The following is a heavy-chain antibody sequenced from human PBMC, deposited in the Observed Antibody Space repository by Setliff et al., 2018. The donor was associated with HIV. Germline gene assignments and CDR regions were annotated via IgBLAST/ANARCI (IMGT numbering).Heavy chain of an antibody. CDR2: ISGGGGGT. V-gene: IGHV3-23*01. Sequence: PGGSLRLSCAASGFTVSGNYMNWVRQAPGKGLEWVSAISGGGGGTNYADSVRGRFTISRDNSNNTLYLHMNNLRADDTAVYYCTRGQRLTIFGVVIRRDWFDPWGQGTLVTVSS. CDR1: GFTVSGNY. CDR3: TRGQRLTIFGVVIRRDWFDP. D-gene: IGHD3-3*01. J-gene: IGHJ5*02.